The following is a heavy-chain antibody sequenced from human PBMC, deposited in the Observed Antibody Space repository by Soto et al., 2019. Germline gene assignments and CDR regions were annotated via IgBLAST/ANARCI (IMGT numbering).Heavy chain of an antibody. D-gene: IGHD4-17*01. J-gene: IGHJ6*02. Sequence: GGSLRLSCAAAGFTFSSYGMHWVRQAPGTGLEWVAVMSYDGSKYYADTVKGRFTISRDNSKNTPYLQINSLRPEDTAVYYCAKDFTPWFGDYFYYYYGMDVWGQGTTVTVSS. CDR3: AKDFTPWFGDYFYYYYGMDV. CDR1: GFTFSSYG. V-gene: IGHV3-30*18. CDR2: MSYDGSK.